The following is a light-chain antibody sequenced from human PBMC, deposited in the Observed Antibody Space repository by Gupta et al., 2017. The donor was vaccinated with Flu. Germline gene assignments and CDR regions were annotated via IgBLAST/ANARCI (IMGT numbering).Light chain of an antibody. CDR3: QEDINAPQV. J-gene: IGKJ3*01. Sequence: DIKMTQSPSSLSASVGERVTITCRASLGISIYVAWYQQKPGKIPELLISGASTLQSGVPSRFSGSGSGTDFTLTISSLQPEDVATYYCQEDINAPQVFGHGTRVHIK. V-gene: IGKV1-27*01. CDR1: LGISIY. CDR2: GAS.